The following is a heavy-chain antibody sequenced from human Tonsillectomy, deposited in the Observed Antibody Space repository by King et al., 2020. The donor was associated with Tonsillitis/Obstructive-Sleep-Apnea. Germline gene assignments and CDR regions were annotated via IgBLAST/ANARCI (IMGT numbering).Heavy chain of an antibody. Sequence: VQLVESGGGVVQPGRSLRLSCAASGFTFSSYAMHWVRQAPGKGLEWVAVISYDGSNKYYADSVKGRITISRDNSKNTLYLQMNSLRAEDTAVYYCAREGVYSNYLDYWGQGTLVTVSS. V-gene: IGHV3-30*04. CDR1: GFTFSSYA. CDR2: ISYDGSNK. D-gene: IGHD4-11*01. J-gene: IGHJ4*02. CDR3: AREGVYSNYLDY.